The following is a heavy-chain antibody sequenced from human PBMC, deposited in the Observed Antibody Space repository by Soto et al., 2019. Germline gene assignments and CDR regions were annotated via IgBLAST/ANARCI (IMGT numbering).Heavy chain of an antibody. J-gene: IGHJ6*02. Sequence: SDTLSLTCTVSGGSVDRGSFYWSWIRQPPGKGLEWIGDFYYSGSTNYNPSLKGRVTISVDTSKNQFSLKLSSVTAADTAMYYCARLIVDANYYYYGMDVWGQGTTVSVSS. D-gene: IGHD1-26*01. CDR1: GGSVDRGSFY. CDR2: FYYSGST. CDR3: ARLIVDANYYYYGMDV. V-gene: IGHV4-61*01.